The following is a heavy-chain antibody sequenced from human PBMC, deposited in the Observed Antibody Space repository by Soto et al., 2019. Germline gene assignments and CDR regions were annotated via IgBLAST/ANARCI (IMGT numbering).Heavy chain of an antibody. V-gene: IGHV3-23*01. CDR2: ISGFGDTT. CDR1: GFTFRSYA. D-gene: IGHD6-19*01. Sequence: EVQLLESGGGLVQPGGSLRLSCAASGFTFRSYAMSWVRQAPGEGLEWVSIISGFGDTTYYADSVKGRFTLSRDNSKNTMYLQMNSLRAEDTAIYYCAKDDGSGWYLRDAFDIWGQGTMVTVSS. CDR3: AKDDGSGWYLRDAFDI. J-gene: IGHJ3*02.